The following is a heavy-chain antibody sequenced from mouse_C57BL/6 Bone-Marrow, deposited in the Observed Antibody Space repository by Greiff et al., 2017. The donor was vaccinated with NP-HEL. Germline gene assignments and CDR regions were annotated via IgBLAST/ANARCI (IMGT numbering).Heavy chain of an antibody. CDR3: ARSRLTTGTYWYFDV. CDR2: IYPGDGDT. D-gene: IGHD4-1*02. CDR1: GYAFSSSW. Sequence: VQLQQSGPELVKPGASVKISCKASGYAFSSSWMNWVKQRPGKGLEWIGRIYPGDGDTNYNGKFKGKATLTADKSSSTAYMQLSSLTSEDSAVYFWARSRLTTGTYWYFDVWGTGTTVTVSS. V-gene: IGHV1-82*01. J-gene: IGHJ1*03.